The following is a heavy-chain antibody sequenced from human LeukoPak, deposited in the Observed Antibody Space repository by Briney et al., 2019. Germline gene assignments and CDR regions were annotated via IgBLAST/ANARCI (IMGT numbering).Heavy chain of an antibody. J-gene: IGHJ4*02. CDR3: ARDLGARGYYSL. D-gene: IGHD3-22*01. CDR2: ISSSSSYI. CDR1: GFTFSSYS. Sequence: GGSLRLSCAAPGFTFSSYSMNWVRQAPGKGLEWVSSISSSSSYIYYADSVKGRFTIPRDNAKNSLYLQMNSLRAEDTAVYYCARDLGARGYYSLWGQGTLVTVSS. V-gene: IGHV3-21*01.